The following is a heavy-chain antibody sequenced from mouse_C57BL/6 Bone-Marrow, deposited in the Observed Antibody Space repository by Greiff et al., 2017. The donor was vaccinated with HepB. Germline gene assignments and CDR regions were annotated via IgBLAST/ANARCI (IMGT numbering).Heavy chain of an antibody. D-gene: IGHD1-1*01. V-gene: IGHV5-9*01. Sequence: EVKLMESGGGLVKPGGSLKLSCAASGFTFRSYTMSWVRQTPEKRLEWVATISGGGGNTYYPDSVKGRFTISRDNAKNTLYLQMSSLRSEDTALYYCARRDYGSSYGFAYWGQGTLVTVSA. CDR2: ISGGGGNT. CDR1: GFTFRSYT. J-gene: IGHJ3*01. CDR3: ARRDYGSSYGFAY.